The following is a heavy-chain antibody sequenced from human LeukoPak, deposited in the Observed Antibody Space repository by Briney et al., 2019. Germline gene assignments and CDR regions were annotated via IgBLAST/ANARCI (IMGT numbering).Heavy chain of an antibody. CDR2: ISSSGSTI. J-gene: IGHJ4*02. Sequence: GGSLRLSCAASGFTFSSYEMNWVRQAPGKGLEWVSHISSSGSTIYYAGSVKGLFTIARDNAKNSVYLQMNSLRAEDTAVYYCARGSLHSAYGFDYWGQGTLVTVSS. CDR1: GFTFSSYE. V-gene: IGHV3-48*03. CDR3: ARGSLHSAYGFDY. D-gene: IGHD5-12*01.